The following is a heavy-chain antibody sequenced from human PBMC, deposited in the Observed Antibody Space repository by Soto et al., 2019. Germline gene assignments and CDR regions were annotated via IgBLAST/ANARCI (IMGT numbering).Heavy chain of an antibody. CDR2: ISSSGSTI. J-gene: IGHJ4*02. D-gene: IGHD3-22*01. Sequence: GGSLRLSCAASGFTFSDYYMSWIRQAPGKGLEWVSYISSSGSTIYYADSVKGRFTISRDNAKNSLYLQMNSLRAEDTAVYYCARSLTMIVVASYYFDYWGQGTLVTVSS. CDR1: GFTFSDYY. V-gene: IGHV3-11*01. CDR3: ARSLTMIVVASYYFDY.